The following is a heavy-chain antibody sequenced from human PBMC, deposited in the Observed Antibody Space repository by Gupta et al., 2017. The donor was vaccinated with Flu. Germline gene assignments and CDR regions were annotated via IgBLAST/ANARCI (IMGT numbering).Heavy chain of an antibody. V-gene: IGHV1-46*01. CDR2: INPSGGST. Sequence: QVQLVQSGAEVKKPGASVKVSCKASGSTFTSYYMHWVRQAPGQGLEWMGIINPSGGSTSYAQKFQGRVTMTRDTSTSSVYMELSSLRSEDTAVYYCARDIITIFGVVIHGMDVWGQGTTVTVSS. CDR1: GSTFTSYY. D-gene: IGHD3-3*01. CDR3: ARDIITIFGVVIHGMDV. J-gene: IGHJ6*02.